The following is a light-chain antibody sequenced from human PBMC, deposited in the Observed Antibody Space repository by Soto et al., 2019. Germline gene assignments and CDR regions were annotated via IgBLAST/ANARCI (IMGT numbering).Light chain of an antibody. CDR2: GAS. V-gene: IGKV3-15*01. J-gene: IGKJ1*01. CDR1: QSVSSD. CDR3: QQYNSWPRT. Sequence: EIGSTQSPATLSVSPGERATLSCRASQSVSSDLDWYQQKPGKAPRLLIYGASNRESGIPARFSGSGSGTEFTLSLNSLQSEDFAVYYCQQYNSWPRTFGQGTKVDIK.